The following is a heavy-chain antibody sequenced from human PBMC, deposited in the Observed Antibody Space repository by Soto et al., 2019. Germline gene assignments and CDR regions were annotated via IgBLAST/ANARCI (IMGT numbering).Heavy chain of an antibody. V-gene: IGHV3-13*01. CDR3: ARALAVGALSLRAFDL. Sequence: EVQLEESGGGLVQPGGSLRLSCAGSGFILSSHDMHWVRQVTGNGLEWVSAIGFTGDAYYSDSVKGRFTISRENAKNSLDLQISRLRVEDTAVYYCARALAVGALSLRAFDLGGLGTMVTVSS. J-gene: IGHJ3*01. D-gene: IGHD6-19*01. CDR1: GFILSSHD. CDR2: IGFTGDA.